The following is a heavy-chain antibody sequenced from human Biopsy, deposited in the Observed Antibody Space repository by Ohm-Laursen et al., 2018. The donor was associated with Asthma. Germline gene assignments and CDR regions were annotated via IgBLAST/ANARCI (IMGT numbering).Heavy chain of an antibody. J-gene: IGHJ4*02. CDR3: SSDFPKDYVRYNFQF. V-gene: IGHV1-24*01. CDR2: HDHEEGGT. Sequence: SVKVSCKISGYSLTDLSMHWVRQAPGQGLEWMGGHDHEEGGTVNARRFQGRVTMTEDTSTDTAYMELSSLSSDGTAVYYCSSDFPKDYVRYNFQFWGQGTLVTVSS. CDR1: GYSLTDLS. D-gene: IGHD4-17*01.